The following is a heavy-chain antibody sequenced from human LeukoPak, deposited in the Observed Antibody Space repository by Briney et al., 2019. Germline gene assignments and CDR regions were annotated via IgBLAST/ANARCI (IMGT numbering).Heavy chain of an antibody. CDR2: ISGSGDNT. CDR1: GFTFSSYA. Sequence: GGPLRLSCAASGFTFSSYAMSWVRQAPGKGLEWVSGISGSGDNTYYADSVKGRFTVSRDNSKNTLYVQVNSLGTEDTAAYYCAKGSYYDSSGSFYFDYWGQGTLVTVSS. V-gene: IGHV3-23*01. J-gene: IGHJ4*02. CDR3: AKGSYYDSSGSFYFDY. D-gene: IGHD3-22*01.